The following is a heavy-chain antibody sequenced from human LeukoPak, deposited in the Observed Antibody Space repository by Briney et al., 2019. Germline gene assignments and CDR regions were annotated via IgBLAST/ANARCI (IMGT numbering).Heavy chain of an antibody. CDR1: GFTFSSYA. D-gene: IGHD3-10*01. CDR3: AKTVSGSSYYYGMDV. Sequence: GGSLRLSCAASGFTFSSYAMSWVRQAPGTGLEWVSALSGSAITTYYADSVKGRSTISRDNSKNTLFLQMNSLRAEDTAVYYCAKTVSGSSYYYGMDVWGQGTTVTVSS. J-gene: IGHJ6*02. V-gene: IGHV3-23*01. CDR2: LSGSAITT.